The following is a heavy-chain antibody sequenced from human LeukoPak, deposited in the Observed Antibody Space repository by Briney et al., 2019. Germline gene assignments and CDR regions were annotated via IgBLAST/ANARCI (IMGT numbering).Heavy chain of an antibody. D-gene: IGHD2-2*01. J-gene: IGHJ5*02. V-gene: IGHV1-69*04. CDR2: IIPILGIA. Sequence: PKASVKVSCKASGGTFSSYAISWVRQAPGQGLEWMGRIIPILGIANYAQKFQGRVTITADKSTSTAYMELSSLRSEDTAVYYCARSIVVVPAATISYNWFDPWGQGTLVTVSS. CDR3: ARSIVVVPAATISYNWFDP. CDR1: GGTFSSYA.